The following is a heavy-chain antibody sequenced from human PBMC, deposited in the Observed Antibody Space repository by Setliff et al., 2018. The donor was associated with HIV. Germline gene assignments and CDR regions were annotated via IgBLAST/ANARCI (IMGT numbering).Heavy chain of an antibody. Sequence: GGSLRLSCAASGFTFEHYTMHWVRQVPGKGLEWVSLIRWDGGSTYYADSVKGRFTISRDTSKNSLYLQMNSLRTDDSALYYCVRNGAWFGGYYYYGMDVWGQGTTVTVSS. J-gene: IGHJ6*02. CDR3: VRNGAWFGGYYYYGMDV. CDR1: GFTFEHYT. V-gene: IGHV3-43*01. CDR2: IRWDGGST. D-gene: IGHD3-10*01.